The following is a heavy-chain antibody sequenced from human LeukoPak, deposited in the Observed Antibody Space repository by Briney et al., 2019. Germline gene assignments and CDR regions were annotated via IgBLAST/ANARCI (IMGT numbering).Heavy chain of an antibody. Sequence: SETLSLTCTISGGSITSYYWSWIRQPAGKGLEWIGRIYTSGSTNYNPSLRNRVTVSLNKSKNLFSPTLTSVTAADTAMYYCARTTYGSPRAFDIWGQGTVVTVSS. D-gene: IGHD6-13*01. CDR2: IYTSGST. CDR1: GGSITSYY. CDR3: ARTTYGSPRAFDI. V-gene: IGHV4-4*07. J-gene: IGHJ3*02.